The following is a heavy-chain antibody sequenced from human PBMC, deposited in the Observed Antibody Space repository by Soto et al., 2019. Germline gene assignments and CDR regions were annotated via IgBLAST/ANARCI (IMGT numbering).Heavy chain of an antibody. CDR3: AQALVVTGGDGFDI. V-gene: IGHV4-31*02. J-gene: IGHJ3*02. CDR1: GGSITTGGRY. D-gene: IGHD2-8*02. CDR2: IYYSGNT. Sequence: QVRLQEWGPGLVKPSQTLSLKCSVSGGSITTGGRYWSWIRQLPGKGLEWIGDIYYSGNTYYNASLKSRVTISVDEAKNQFSLKLSSVTAADTAVYYCAQALVVTGGDGFDIWGQGRLVTVSS.